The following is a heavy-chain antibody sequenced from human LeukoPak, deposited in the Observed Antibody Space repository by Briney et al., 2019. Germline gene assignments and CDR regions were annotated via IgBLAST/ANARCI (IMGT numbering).Heavy chain of an antibody. CDR2: IIPIFGTA. V-gene: IGHV1-69*13. CDR1: GGTFSSYA. Sequence: SVKVSCKASGGTFSSYAISWVRQAPGQGLEWMGGIIPIFGTANYAQKFQGRVTITADESTSTAYMELSSLRSEDTAVYYCAKDTEPIVGATYFDYWGQGTLVTVSS. J-gene: IGHJ4*02. D-gene: IGHD1-26*01. CDR3: AKDTEPIVGATYFDY.